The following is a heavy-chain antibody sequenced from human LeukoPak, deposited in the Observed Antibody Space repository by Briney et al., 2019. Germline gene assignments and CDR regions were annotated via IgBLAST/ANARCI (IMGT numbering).Heavy chain of an antibody. D-gene: IGHD2-2*01. J-gene: IGHJ4*02. V-gene: IGHV3-7*03. CDR1: GFTFSSYW. Sequence: GGSLRLSCAASGFTFSSYWMSWVRQAPGKGLEWVANIKQDGSEKYYVDSVKGRFTISRDNAKNSLYLQMNSLRAEDTAAYYCATLGVPAAPYYFDYWGQGTLVTVSS. CDR2: IKQDGSEK. CDR3: ATLGVPAAPYYFDY.